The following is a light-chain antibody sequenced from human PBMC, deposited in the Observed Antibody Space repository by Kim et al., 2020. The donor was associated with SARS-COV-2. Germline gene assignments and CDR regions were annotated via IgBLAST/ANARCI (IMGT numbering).Light chain of an antibody. V-gene: IGLV4-69*01. CDR2: LNSDGSH. Sequence: SVKLTCTLSSGHSSYAIAWHQQQPEKSPRYLMKLNSDGSHSKGDGIPDRFSGSSSGAERYLTISSLQSEDEADYYCQTWGTGIRVFGGGTQLTVL. CDR1: SGHSSYA. CDR3: QTWGTGIRV. J-gene: IGLJ3*02.